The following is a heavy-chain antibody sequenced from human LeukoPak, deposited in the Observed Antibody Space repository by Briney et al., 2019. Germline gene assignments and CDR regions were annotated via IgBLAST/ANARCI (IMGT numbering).Heavy chain of an antibody. Sequence: TSETLSLTCTVSGGSISSSSYYWGWIRQPPGKGLEWIGSIYYSGSTYYNPSLKSRVTISVDRSKNQFSLKLSSVTAADTAVYYCASVDSRSAGAFDIWGQGTMVTVSS. D-gene: IGHD2-15*01. CDR2: IYYSGST. CDR1: GGSISSSSYY. J-gene: IGHJ3*02. CDR3: ASVDSRSAGAFDI. V-gene: IGHV4-39*07.